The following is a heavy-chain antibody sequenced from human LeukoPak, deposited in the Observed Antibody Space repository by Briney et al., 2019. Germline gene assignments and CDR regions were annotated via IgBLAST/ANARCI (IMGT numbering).Heavy chain of an antibody. Sequence: GASVKVSCKASGYTFTGYYMHWVRQAPGQGLEWMGWINPNSGGTNYAQKFQGRVTTTRDTSISTAYMELSRLRSDDTAVYYCARVRVTTARRQYNWFDPWGQGTLVTVSS. CDR1: GYTFTGYY. V-gene: IGHV1-2*02. D-gene: IGHD4-17*01. CDR2: INPNSGGT. J-gene: IGHJ5*02. CDR3: ARVRVTTARRQYNWFDP.